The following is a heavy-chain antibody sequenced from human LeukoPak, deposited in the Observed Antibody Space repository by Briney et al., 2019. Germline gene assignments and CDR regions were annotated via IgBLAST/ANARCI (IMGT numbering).Heavy chain of an antibody. Sequence: SETLSLTCTVSGGSTNSYYWSWIRHPPGKGLEGIGYIYYSGSTNYNPSLKSRFTISLDTSKNQFSLKLTSVTAADTAVYYCARTLLGRLFDYWGQGTLVTVSS. V-gene: IGHV4-59*08. D-gene: IGHD2-8*02. J-gene: IGHJ4*02. CDR3: ARTLLGRLFDY. CDR2: IYYSGST. CDR1: GGSTNSYY.